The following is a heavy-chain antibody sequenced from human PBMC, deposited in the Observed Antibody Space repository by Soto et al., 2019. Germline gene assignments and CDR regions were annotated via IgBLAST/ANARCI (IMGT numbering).Heavy chain of an antibody. CDR1: GFTFSSYA. CDR2: ISGSGGST. Sequence: EVQLLESGGGLVQPGGSLRLSCAASGFTFSSYAMRWVRQAPGKGLEWVSAISGSGGSTYYADSVKGRFTISRDNSKNPLYMQMHSLRAEATAVYYCARRGSGSYYDYWGQGTLVTVSS. CDR3: ARRGSGSYYDY. V-gene: IGHV3-23*01. J-gene: IGHJ4*02. D-gene: IGHD1-26*01.